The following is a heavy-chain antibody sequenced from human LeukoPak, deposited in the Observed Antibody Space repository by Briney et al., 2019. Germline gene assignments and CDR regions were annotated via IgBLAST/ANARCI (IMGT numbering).Heavy chain of an antibody. CDR2: IYTSGST. V-gene: IGHV4-4*07. CDR3: ARSPSSIGAHMDV. Sequence: AETLSLTCTVSVGSISSYYWSWIRQPAGKGLEWIGRIYTSGSTNYNPSLKSRVTMSVDTSKNQFSLKLSSVTAADTAVYYCARSPSSIGAHMDVWGKGTTVTVSS. J-gene: IGHJ6*03. CDR1: VGSISSYY. D-gene: IGHD3-16*01.